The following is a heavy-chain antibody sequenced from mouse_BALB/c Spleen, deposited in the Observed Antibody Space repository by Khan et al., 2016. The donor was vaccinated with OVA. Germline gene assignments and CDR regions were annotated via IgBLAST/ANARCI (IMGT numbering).Heavy chain of an antibody. CDR1: GYSFTSYL. CDR3: ARGGYSSFAY. Sequence: VQLQQSGTVLARPGASVKMSCKASGYSFTSYLIHWVKQRPGQGLEWIGDIYPGNSDPTYNQKFKDKATLTAGTSANTASMELSSLTNEDSAVYYCARGGYSSFAYWGQGTLVTVSA. D-gene: IGHD1-3*01. J-gene: IGHJ3*01. V-gene: IGHV1-5*01. CDR2: IYPGNSDP.